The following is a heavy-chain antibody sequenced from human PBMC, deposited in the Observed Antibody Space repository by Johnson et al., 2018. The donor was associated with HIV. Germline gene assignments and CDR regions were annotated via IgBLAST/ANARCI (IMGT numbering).Heavy chain of an antibody. CDR1: GFTFSSYA. V-gene: IGHV3-30*04. J-gene: IGHJ3*02. Sequence: QVLLVESGGGVVQPGRSLRLSCAASGFTFSSYAMHWVRQAPGKGLEWVAVISYDGGNKYYADSVKGRCTISRDNSKNTLYLQMNSLGVEDTGVYYCASDHGQRWFLPVVVIWGQGTIVTGTS. D-gene: IGHD5-18*01. CDR3: ASDHGQRWFLPVVVI. CDR2: ISYDGGNK.